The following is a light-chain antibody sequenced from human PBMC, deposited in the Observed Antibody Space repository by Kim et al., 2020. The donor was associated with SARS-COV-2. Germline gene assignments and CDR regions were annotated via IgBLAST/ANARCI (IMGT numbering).Light chain of an antibody. Sequence: DIQLTQSPSFLSASVGDRVTITCRASQGISSYLAWYQQKPGKAPKLLIYAASTLQSGVPLRFSGSGSGTEFTLTISSLQPEDFATYYCQQLNSYSTFGGGTKVDIK. CDR3: QQLNSYST. J-gene: IGKJ4*01. V-gene: IGKV1-9*01. CDR1: QGISSY. CDR2: AAS.